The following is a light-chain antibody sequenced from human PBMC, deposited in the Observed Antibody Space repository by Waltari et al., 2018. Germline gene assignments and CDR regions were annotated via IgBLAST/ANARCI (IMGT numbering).Light chain of an antibody. Sequence: QSALTQPASVSGSPGQSVSISCTGTSNDVGGYGYVSWYQQFPGKAPKLMIYEVSYRPSGVSSRFSGSKSGNTASLTISGLQAEDEAVYYCSSHTSTVPHVFGTGTMVTVV. J-gene: IGLJ1*01. CDR2: EVS. V-gene: IGLV2-14*01. CDR3: SSHTSTVPHV. CDR1: SNDVGGYGY.